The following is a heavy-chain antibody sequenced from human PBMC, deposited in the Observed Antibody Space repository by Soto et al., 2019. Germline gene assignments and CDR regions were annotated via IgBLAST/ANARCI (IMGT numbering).Heavy chain of an antibody. D-gene: IGHD6-13*01. CDR2: IIPIFGTA. J-gene: IGHJ4*02. V-gene: IGHV1-69*12. CDR1: GGTFSSYA. Sequence: QVQLVQSGAEVKKPGSSVKVSCKASGGTFSSYAISWVRQAPGQGLEWMGGIIPIFGTANYAQKFQGRVTITAAESTSTAYMEPGSLRSEDTAVYYCARDVIAAAGTAGWGQGTLVTVSS. CDR3: ARDVIAAAGTAG.